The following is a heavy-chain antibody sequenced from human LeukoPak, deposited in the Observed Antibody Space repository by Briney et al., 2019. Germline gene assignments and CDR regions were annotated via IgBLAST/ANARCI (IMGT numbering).Heavy chain of an antibody. Sequence: GGSLRLSCAASGFTFDDYAMHWVRQAPGKGLEWVSSISWNSGTIGYADSVKGRFTISRDNAKNSLYLQMNSLRPEDTALYYCAKDVDSTWGSIDYWGQGILVTVSS. V-gene: IGHV3-9*01. CDR1: GFTFDDYA. CDR2: ISWNSGTI. J-gene: IGHJ4*02. CDR3: AKDVDSTWGSIDY. D-gene: IGHD3-16*01.